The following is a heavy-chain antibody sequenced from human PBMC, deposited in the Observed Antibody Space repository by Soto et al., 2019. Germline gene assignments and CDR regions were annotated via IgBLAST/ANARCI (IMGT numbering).Heavy chain of an antibody. J-gene: IGHJ4*02. D-gene: IGHD3-22*01. CDR1: GFSFSSSD. CDR3: ARRSSSDSTGYDYFAS. CDR2: INYSGRYM. V-gene: IGHV3-21*06. Sequence: PGGSLRLSCATSGFSFSSSDMTWVRQAPGKGLEYVSSINYSGRYMFYAGSLRGRFTVSRDNAKNSLYLQMNSLRAEDTAVYYCARRSSSDSTGYDYFASGGRGPLVPVPS.